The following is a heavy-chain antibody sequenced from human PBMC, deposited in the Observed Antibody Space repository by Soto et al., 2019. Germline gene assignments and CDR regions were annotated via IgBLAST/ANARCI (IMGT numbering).Heavy chain of an antibody. Sequence: GGSLRLSCAASGFTFSSYGMHWVRQAPGKGLERVAVISYDGSNKYYADSVKGRFTISRDNSKNTLYLQMNSLRAEDTAVYYCAKDPASLEYYDFWSGYSADAFDIWGQGTMVTVSS. CDR3: AKDPASLEYYDFWSGYSADAFDI. D-gene: IGHD3-3*01. CDR2: ISYDGSNK. CDR1: GFTFSSYG. V-gene: IGHV3-30*18. J-gene: IGHJ3*02.